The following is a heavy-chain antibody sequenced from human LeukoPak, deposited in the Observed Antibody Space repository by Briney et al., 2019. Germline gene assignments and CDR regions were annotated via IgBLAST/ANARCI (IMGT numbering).Heavy chain of an antibody. V-gene: IGHV3-15*01. J-gene: IGHJ4*02. CDR1: GFTFSNAW. D-gene: IGHD2/OR15-2a*01. CDR2: IKSKTDGGTT. CDR3: TTEDLMTTLSWDY. Sequence: GGSLRLSCAASGFTFSNAWMSWVRQAPGKGLEWVGRIKSKTDGGTTDYAAPVKGRFTISRDDSKNTLYLQMNSLKTEDTAVYYCTTEDLMTTLSWDYWGQGTLVTVSS.